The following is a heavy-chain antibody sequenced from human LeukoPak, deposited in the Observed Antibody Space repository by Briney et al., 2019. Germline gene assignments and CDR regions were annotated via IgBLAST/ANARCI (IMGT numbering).Heavy chain of an antibody. CDR3: ARDNNGSYYFDY. Sequence: ASVKVSCKASGYTFTTYGVIWVRQAPGQGLEWMGWISTYNGNTNYAQKLQGRVTMTTDTSTSTAYLEVRSLRSDDTAVYYCARDNNGSYYFDYWGQGTLVTVSS. J-gene: IGHJ4*02. CDR2: ISTYNGNT. CDR1: GYTFTTYG. D-gene: IGHD5-24*01. V-gene: IGHV1-18*01.